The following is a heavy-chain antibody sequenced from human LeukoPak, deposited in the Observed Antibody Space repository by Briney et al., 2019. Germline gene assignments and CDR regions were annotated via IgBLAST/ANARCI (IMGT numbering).Heavy chain of an antibody. CDR2: INHSGST. CDR1: GGSFSGYY. D-gene: IGHD5/OR15-5a*01. CDR3: ARGPSRFDY. Sequence: SETLSLTCAVYGGSFSGYYWSWIRQPPGMGLEWIGEINHSGSTNYNPSLKSRVTISVDTSKNQFSLKLSSVTAADTAVYYCARGPSRFDYWGQGTLVTVSS. V-gene: IGHV4-34*01. J-gene: IGHJ4*02.